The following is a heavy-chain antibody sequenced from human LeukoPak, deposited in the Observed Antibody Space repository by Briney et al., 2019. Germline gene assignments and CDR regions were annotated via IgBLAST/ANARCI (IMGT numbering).Heavy chain of an antibody. D-gene: IGHD6-13*01. CDR2: ISPNNSGT. CDR3: ARGVAEVRGRWFDP. CDR1: GHTFTDYY. V-gene: IGHV1-2*02. Sequence: ASVKVSCKASGHTFTDYYIHWVRLAPDQGLDWMGLISPNNSGTNYAKKFHGSVTTTTDASTNTAYTQLRRLTSDATAVSSWARGVAEVRGRWFDPWGQGTLVTVSS. J-gene: IGHJ5*02.